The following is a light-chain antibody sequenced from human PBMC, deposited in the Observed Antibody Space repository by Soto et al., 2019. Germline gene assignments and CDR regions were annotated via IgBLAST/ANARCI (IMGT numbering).Light chain of an antibody. CDR1: SSDVGSYNL. CDR3: CSYAGSSFYV. CDR2: EGS. Sequence: QSALTQPASVSGSPGQSITISSTGTSSDVGSYNLVSWYQQHPGKAPKLMIYEGSKRPSGVSNRFSGSKSGNTASLTISGLQAEDEADYYCCSYAGSSFYVFGTGTKVTVL. J-gene: IGLJ1*01. V-gene: IGLV2-23*01.